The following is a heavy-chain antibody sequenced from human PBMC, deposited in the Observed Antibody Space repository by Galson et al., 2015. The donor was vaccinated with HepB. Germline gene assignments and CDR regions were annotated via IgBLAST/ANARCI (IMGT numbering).Heavy chain of an antibody. CDR2: IIPIFGTA. J-gene: IGHJ4*02. CDR3: ARSTTTVAPLEYYFDY. CDR1: GGTFSSYA. Sequence: SVKVSCKASGGTFSSYAISWVRQAPGQGLEWMGGIIPIFGTANYAQKFQGRVTITADESTSTAYMELSSLRSEDTAVYYCARSTTTVAPLEYYFDYWGQGTLVTVSS. V-gene: IGHV1-69*13. D-gene: IGHD4-23*01.